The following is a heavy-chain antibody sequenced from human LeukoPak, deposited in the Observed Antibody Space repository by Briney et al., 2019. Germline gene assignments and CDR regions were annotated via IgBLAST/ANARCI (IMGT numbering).Heavy chain of an antibody. Sequence: ASVKVSCKASGYTFTSYDINWVRQATGQGLEWMGWMNPNSGNTGYAQKFQGRVTMTRNTSISTAYMELSSLGSEDTAVYYCARGDTAMVPFDYWGQGTLVTVSS. CDR2: MNPNSGNT. CDR1: GYTFTSYD. V-gene: IGHV1-8*01. D-gene: IGHD5-18*01. CDR3: ARGDTAMVPFDY. J-gene: IGHJ4*02.